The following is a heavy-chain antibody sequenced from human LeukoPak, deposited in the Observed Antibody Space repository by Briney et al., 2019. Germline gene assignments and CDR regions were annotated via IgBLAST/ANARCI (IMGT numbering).Heavy chain of an antibody. J-gene: IGHJ4*02. D-gene: IGHD3-22*01. CDR1: VGSISSSSYY. CDR3: ARRIHDSSGYYYFDY. V-gene: IGHV4-39*01. CDR2: IYYSGST. Sequence: SETLSLTCTVSVGSISSSSYYWGWIRQPPGKGLEWIGSIYYSGSTYYNPSRKSRVTISVDTSKNQFSLKLSSVTAADTAVYYCARRIHDSSGYYYFDYWGQGTLVTVSS.